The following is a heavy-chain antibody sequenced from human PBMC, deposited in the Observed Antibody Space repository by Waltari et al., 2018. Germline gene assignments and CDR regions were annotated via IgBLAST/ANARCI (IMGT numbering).Heavy chain of an antibody. Sequence: EVQLVESGGGLVQPGGSLRLSGAASGFPFSSFEMNWVRQAPGKGLEWVSYISSSGSTIYYADSVKGRFTISRDNAKNSLYLQMSSLRAEDTAVYYCARVRLQSYGMDVWGQGTTVTVSS. V-gene: IGHV3-48*03. CDR3: ARVRLQSYGMDV. CDR1: GFPFSSFE. J-gene: IGHJ6*02. CDR2: ISSSGSTI. D-gene: IGHD4-4*01.